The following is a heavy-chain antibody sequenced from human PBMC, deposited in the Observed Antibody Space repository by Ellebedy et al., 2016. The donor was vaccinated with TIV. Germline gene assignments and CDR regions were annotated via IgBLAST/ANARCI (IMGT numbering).Heavy chain of an antibody. CDR2: MSSGGST. CDR1: GGSISSYKYY. D-gene: IGHD5-18*01. CDR3: ARDTFDNTAMISVGY. Sequence: MPSETLSLTCTVSGGSISSYKYYWGWIRQPPGKGLEWIGTMSSGGSTHYSASLKSRVTISIDTSKNQFSLKLTSVTAADTAVYYCARDTFDNTAMISVGYWGQGTLVTVSA. J-gene: IGHJ4*02. V-gene: IGHV4-39*07.